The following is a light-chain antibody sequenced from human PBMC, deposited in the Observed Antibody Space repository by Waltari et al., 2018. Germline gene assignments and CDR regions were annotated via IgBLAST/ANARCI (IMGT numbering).Light chain of an antibody. Sequence: EIVLTQSPATLSLSPGERATLSCRASQSVGSYLAWYQQKPGKAPRLLIYDASNRATGIPARFSGSGSGTDFTLTISSLEPEDFAVYYCQQRKNWPPITFGQGTRLDIK. CDR3: QQRKNWPPIT. J-gene: IGKJ5*01. V-gene: IGKV3-11*01. CDR2: DAS. CDR1: QSVGSY.